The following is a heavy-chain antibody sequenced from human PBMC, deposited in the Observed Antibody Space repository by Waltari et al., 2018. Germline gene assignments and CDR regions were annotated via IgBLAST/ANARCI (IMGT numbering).Heavy chain of an antibody. CDR2: IYSGGDA. Sequence: EVQLVESGGGLIQHGGSLRLSCAASGLLRTRPTMPWVRQAPGKGLGWVSLIYSGGDAYYTDSVMCRFIISRYISRKFLYLQMNSLRVEDTAVYFCARRSGSFLDHWGQGTLVTVSS. V-gene: IGHV3-53*01. D-gene: IGHD1-26*01. CDR3: ARRSGSFLDH. CDR1: GLLRTRPT. J-gene: IGHJ4*02.